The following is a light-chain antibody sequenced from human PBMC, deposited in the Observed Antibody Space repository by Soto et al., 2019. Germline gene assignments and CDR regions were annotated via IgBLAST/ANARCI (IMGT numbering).Light chain of an antibody. CDR3: LHYGTAQWT. J-gene: IGKJ1*01. CDR2: GAS. Sequence: EVVLTQSPATLSLSPGESATLSCRASQSVTRDSLAWYQQKPGHSPRLLISGASSRATGIPDRFSGGGSGTDFIFNISSLQLEDFAMYYCLHYGTAQWTFGQGTKV. V-gene: IGKV3-20*01. CDR1: QSVTRDS.